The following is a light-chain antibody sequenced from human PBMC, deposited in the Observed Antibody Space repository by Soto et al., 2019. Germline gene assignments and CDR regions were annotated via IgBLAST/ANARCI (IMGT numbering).Light chain of an antibody. V-gene: IGLV2-8*01. CDR2: EVS. CDR1: SSDVGAYKY. Sequence: QSALTQPPSASGSPGQSVTISCTGTSSDVGAYKYVSWYQQYPGKAPKLMIYEVSKRPSGVPDRFSGSKSGNTASLTVSGLQAEDEADYYCTSYAGSNMCVLGGGTKVTVL. J-gene: IGLJ3*02. CDR3: TSYAGSNMCV.